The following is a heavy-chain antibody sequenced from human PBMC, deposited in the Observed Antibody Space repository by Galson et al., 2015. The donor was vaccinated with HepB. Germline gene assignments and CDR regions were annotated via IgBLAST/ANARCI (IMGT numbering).Heavy chain of an antibody. CDR1: GFTFSSYG. V-gene: IGHV3-30*18. CDR3: AKANRVGAFDI. Sequence: SLRLSCAASGFTFSSYGMHWVRQAPGKGLEWVAVISYDGSNKYYADAVKGRFTISRDNSKNTLYLQMNSLRAEDTAVYYCAKANRVGAFDIWGQGTMVTVSS. D-gene: IGHD7-27*01. J-gene: IGHJ3*02. CDR2: ISYDGSNK.